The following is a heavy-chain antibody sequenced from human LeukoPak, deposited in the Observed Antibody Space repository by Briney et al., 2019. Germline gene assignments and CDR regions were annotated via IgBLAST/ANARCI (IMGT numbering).Heavy chain of an antibody. J-gene: IGHJ6*03. CDR2: FDPEDGET. CDR3: ATVGYSSSFRFGGDYYYYYMDV. CDR1: GYTLTELS. D-gene: IGHD6-6*01. V-gene: IGHV1-24*01. Sequence: ASVTVSFKVSGYTLTELSMHWVRQAPGKGREWMGGFDPEDGETIYAQKFQGRVTTTEDTSTDTAYMELSSLRSEDTAVYYCATVGYSSSFRFGGDYYYYYMDVWGKGTTVTVSS.